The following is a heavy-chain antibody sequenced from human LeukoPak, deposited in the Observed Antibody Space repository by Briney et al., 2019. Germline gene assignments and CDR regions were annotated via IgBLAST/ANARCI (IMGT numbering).Heavy chain of an antibody. CDR1: GGSISSGGYS. CDR3: ARGTTVTTLDY. Sequence: SQTLSLTCAVSGGSISSGGYSWSWIRQPPGKGLEWIGYIYHSGSTYYNPSLKGRVTISVGRSKNQFSLKLSSVTAADTAVYYCARGTTVTTLDYWGQGTLVTVSS. J-gene: IGHJ4*02. CDR2: IYHSGST. V-gene: IGHV4-30-2*01. D-gene: IGHD4-11*01.